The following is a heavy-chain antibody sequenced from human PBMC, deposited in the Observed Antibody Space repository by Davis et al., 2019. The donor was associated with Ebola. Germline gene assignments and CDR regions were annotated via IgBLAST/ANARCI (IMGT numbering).Heavy chain of an antibody. CDR3: ARGLWSGELYFDY. CDR2: IYYSGST. CDR1: GGSISSYY. D-gene: IGHD3-10*01. J-gene: IGHJ4*02. V-gene: IGHV4-59*01. Sequence: PSDTLSLTCTVSGGSISSYYWSWIRQPPGKGLEWIGYIYYSGSTNYNPSLKSRVTISVDTSKNQFSLKLSSVTAADTAVYYCARGLWSGELYFDYWGQGTLVTVSS.